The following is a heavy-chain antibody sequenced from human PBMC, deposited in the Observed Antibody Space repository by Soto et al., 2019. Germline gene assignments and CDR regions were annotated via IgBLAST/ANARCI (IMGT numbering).Heavy chain of an antibody. CDR1: GFTFSSYS. Sequence: EVQLVESGGGLVKPGGSLRLSCAASGFTFSSYSMNWVRQAPGKGLEWVSSISSSSSYIYYADSVKGRFTISRDNAKNSLYLQMNSLRAEDTAVYYCARGSDFWSGYYPTGGMDVWGQGTTVTVSS. CDR3: ARGSDFWSGYYPTGGMDV. CDR2: ISSSSSYI. D-gene: IGHD3-3*01. V-gene: IGHV3-21*01. J-gene: IGHJ6*02.